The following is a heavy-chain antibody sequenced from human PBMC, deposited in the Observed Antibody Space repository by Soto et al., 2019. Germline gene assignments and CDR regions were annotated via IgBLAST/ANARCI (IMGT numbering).Heavy chain of an antibody. CDR1: GGSISSYY. V-gene: IGHV4-59*06. J-gene: IGHJ4*02. CDR2: IYDSESA. D-gene: IGHD6-6*01. CDR3: ARASSSSSAADY. Sequence: SETLSLTCTVSGGSISSYYWSWIRHHPGKGLEWIGYIYDSESAYYNPSLKSRVTISMDTSKNHFAMRLSSVTGADTAVYYCARASSSSSAADYWGQGTLVTVSS.